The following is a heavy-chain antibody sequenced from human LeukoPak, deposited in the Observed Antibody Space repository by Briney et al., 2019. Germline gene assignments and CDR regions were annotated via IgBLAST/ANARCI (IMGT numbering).Heavy chain of an antibody. J-gene: IGHJ4*02. CDR1: GGSISSYY. D-gene: IGHD5-18*01. V-gene: IGHV4-59*08. Sequence: PSETLSLTCTVSGGSISSYYWSWIRQPPGKGPEWIGYIYYSGSTNYNPSLKSRVTISVDTSKNQFSLKLSSVTAADTAVYYCVRHAGGYSYGVDYWGQGTLVTVSS. CDR3: VRHAGGYSYGVDY. CDR2: IYYSGST.